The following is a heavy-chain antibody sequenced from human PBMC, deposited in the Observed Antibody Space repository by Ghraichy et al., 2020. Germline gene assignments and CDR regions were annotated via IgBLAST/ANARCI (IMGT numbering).Heavy chain of an antibody. CDR3: AKDQEVQWFGELSHNWFDP. J-gene: IGHJ5*02. CDR1: GFTFTNYG. V-gene: IGHV3-30*02. CDR2: IRYDGSDK. Sequence: GGSLRLSCAVSGFTFTNYGIHWVRQAPGKGLDWVAFIRYDGSDKYYADSVRGRFTISRDNSKSTLYLEMNSLRAEDTAVYYCAKDQEVQWFGELSHNWFDPWGQGTLVTVSS. D-gene: IGHD3-10*01.